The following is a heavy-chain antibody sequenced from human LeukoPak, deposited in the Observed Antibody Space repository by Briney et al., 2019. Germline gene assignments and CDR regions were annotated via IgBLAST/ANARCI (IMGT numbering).Heavy chain of an antibody. D-gene: IGHD6-19*01. CDR2: ISASNGNT. J-gene: IGHJ6*02. Sequence: ASVKVSCKASGGTFSSYAISWVRQAPGQGLEWMGWISASNGNTNYAQNFQGRVTMTTDTSTSTAYMELRSLRSDDTAVYYCARDPLYSSGWSYYYYGMDVWGQGTTVTVSS. CDR3: ARDPLYSSGWSYYYYGMDV. CDR1: GGTFSSYA. V-gene: IGHV1-18*01.